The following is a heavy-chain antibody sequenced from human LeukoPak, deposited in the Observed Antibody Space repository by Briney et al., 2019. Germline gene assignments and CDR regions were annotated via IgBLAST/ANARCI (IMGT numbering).Heavy chain of an antibody. CDR2: VCYNGTT. J-gene: IGHJ4*02. Sequence: PSETLSLTCSVSGDSISSYFWAWIRQPPGKGLEWIGYVCYNGTTNYNPSLRNRVAISIDTSKNQFSLKLNSATAADTAVYYCAKSSNYYDSREVDYWGQGTLVTVSS. CDR1: GDSISSYF. CDR3: AKSSNYYDSREVDY. V-gene: IGHV4-59*01. D-gene: IGHD3-22*01.